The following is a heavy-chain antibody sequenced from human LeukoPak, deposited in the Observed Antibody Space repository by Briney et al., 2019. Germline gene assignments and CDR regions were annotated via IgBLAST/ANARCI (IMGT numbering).Heavy chain of an antibody. D-gene: IGHD3-22*01. CDR2: ISSSSSYI. CDR3: ASPGHYDSSGYYDY. Sequence: AGTLRLSCAASGFTFSSYSMNWVRQAPGKGLEWVSSISSSSSYIYYADSVKGGFTISRDNAKNSLYLQMNSLRAEDAAVYYCASPGHYDSSGYYDYWGQGTLVTVSS. J-gene: IGHJ4*02. CDR1: GFTFSSYS. V-gene: IGHV3-21*01.